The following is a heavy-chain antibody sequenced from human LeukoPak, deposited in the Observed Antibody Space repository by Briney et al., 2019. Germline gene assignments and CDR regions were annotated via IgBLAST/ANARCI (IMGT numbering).Heavy chain of an antibody. CDR2: ISSRSTTI. CDR3: ARDGGSYLNYFDY. J-gene: IGHJ4*02. CDR1: GFTFSSYS. V-gene: IGHV3-48*01. Sequence: GGSLRLSCAASGFTFSSYSMNWVRQAPGKGLEWVSYISSRSTTIYYADSVKGRFTISRDNARNSLYLQMNSLRAEDTAVYYCARDGGSYLNYFDYWGQGTLVTVSS. D-gene: IGHD1-26*01.